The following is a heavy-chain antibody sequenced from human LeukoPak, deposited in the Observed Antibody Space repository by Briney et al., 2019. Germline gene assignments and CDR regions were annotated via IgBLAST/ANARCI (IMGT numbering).Heavy chain of an antibody. J-gene: IGHJ4*02. D-gene: IGHD2-2*01. Sequence: SETLSLTCTVSGGSISSYYWGWIRQPPGKGLEWIGYIYYSGSHNYNPSLKSRVTISVDTSKNQFSLKLSSVTAADTAVYYCASYHCSSTSCRFDYWGQGTLVTVSS. V-gene: IGHV4-59*01. CDR2: IYYSGSH. CDR3: ASYHCSSTSCRFDY. CDR1: GGSISSYY.